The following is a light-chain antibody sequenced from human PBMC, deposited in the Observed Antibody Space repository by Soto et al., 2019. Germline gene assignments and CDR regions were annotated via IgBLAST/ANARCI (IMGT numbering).Light chain of an antibody. CDR3: SSYTSSSTL. J-gene: IGLJ1*01. CDR2: AVR. Sequence: QSVLTQPASVSGSPGQSITISCSGTSSDVGSYNYVSWYQQHPGRAPKLMIYAVRDRPSGISSLFSGSKSGNTASLTISWLQTEDEADYYCSSYTSSSTLFGTGTKVTVL. V-gene: IGLV2-14*01. CDR1: SSDVGSYNY.